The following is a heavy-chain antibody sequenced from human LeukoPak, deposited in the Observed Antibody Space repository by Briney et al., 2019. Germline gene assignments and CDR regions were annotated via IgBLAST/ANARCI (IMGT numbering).Heavy chain of an antibody. D-gene: IGHD2-2*02. Sequence: PGGSLRLSCAASGFNFEDYTMHWVRQTPGKGLEWVSLINWDGGSTYYADSVEVRFAISRDNNKNSLYLQMTSLRTEDTALYYCTKGSNTWPSLFDYWGQGTLVTVSS. CDR2: INWDGGST. CDR1: GFNFEDYT. CDR3: TKGSNTWPSLFDY. J-gene: IGHJ4*02. V-gene: IGHV3-43*01.